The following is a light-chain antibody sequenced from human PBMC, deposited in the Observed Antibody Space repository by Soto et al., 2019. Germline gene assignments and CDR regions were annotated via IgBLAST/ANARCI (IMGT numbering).Light chain of an antibody. CDR2: SNN. J-gene: IGLJ2*01. CDR1: SSNIGSNT. Sequence: QSVLTQPPSASGTPGQRVTISCSGSSSNIGSNTVNWYQHLPGTAPKLLIYSNNQRPSGVPDRFSGSKSGTSASLAISGLQSGDEADYYCATWDDRLNGRVFGGGTKLTVL. CDR3: ATWDDRLNGRV. V-gene: IGLV1-44*01.